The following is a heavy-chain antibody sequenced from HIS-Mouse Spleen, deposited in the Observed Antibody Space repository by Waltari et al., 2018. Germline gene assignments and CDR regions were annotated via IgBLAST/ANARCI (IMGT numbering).Heavy chain of an antibody. D-gene: IGHD6-6*01. CDR3: ASRYSSSSQFGY. CDR1: GGSISSSSYY. CDR2: IYYSGST. Sequence: QLQLQESGPGLVKPSETLSLTCTVSGGSISSSSYYWGWIRQPHGKGREWIGSIYYSGSTYYNPSLKSRVTISVDTSKNQFSLKLSSVTAADTAVYYCASRYSSSSQFGYWGQGTLVTVSS. J-gene: IGHJ4*02. V-gene: IGHV4-39*07.